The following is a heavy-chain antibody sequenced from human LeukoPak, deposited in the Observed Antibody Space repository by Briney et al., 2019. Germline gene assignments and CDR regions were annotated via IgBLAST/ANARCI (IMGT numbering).Heavy chain of an antibody. J-gene: IGHJ1*01. Sequence: GGPLRLSCAASGFTFSSYSMNWVRQAPGKGLEWVSSISSSSSYIYYADSVKGRFTISRDNAKNSLYLQMNSLRAEDTAVYYCARDYWKWELLGAEYFQHWGQGTLVTVSS. V-gene: IGHV3-21*01. D-gene: IGHD1-26*01. CDR2: ISSSSSYI. CDR3: ARDYWKWELLGAEYFQH. CDR1: GFTFSSYS.